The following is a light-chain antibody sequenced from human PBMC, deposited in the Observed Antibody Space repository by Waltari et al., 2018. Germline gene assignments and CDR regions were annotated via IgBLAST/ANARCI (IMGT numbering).Light chain of an antibody. CDR3: QQRSNWPLT. CDR1: QSVSSY. CDR2: DAS. J-gene: IGKJ4*01. V-gene: IGKV3-11*01. Sequence: EIVLTQSPATLSLSPGERATLSCRASQSVSSYLAWYQQKPGQAPSLLIYDASTRATGIPARFSGSGSGTDFTLTISSLEPEDFAVYYCQQRSNWPLTFGGGTKVEIK.